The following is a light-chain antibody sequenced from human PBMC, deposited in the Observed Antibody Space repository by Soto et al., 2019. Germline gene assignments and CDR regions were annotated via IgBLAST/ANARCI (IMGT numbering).Light chain of an antibody. Sequence: DVVMTQSPLSLPVTLGQPASISCRSNQSLVHSDGIAYFSWFQQRPGRSPRRLIYKVSNRDSGVPARFSGSGSGTDFALKISRVEAEDVGVYYCMQATQFPWTFGQGTKVDIK. CDR2: KVS. CDR3: MQATQFPWT. J-gene: IGKJ1*01. CDR1: QSLVHSDGIAY. V-gene: IGKV2-30*02.